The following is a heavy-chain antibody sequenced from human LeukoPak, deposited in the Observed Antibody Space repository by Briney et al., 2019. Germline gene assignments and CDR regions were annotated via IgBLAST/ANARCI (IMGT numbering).Heavy chain of an antibody. CDR3: TTEIRYFDWFQADY. V-gene: IGHV3-49*03. CDR1: GFTFGDHS. J-gene: IGHJ4*02. CDR2: IRSKACGGTA. Sequence: GGSLRLSCTASGFTFGDHSVSWFRQAPGEGLEWVGFIRSKACGGTAEYAASVKGIFTISRDDSKSVAYLQMDSLKTKDTAVYYCTTEIRYFDWFQADYWGQGTLVTVSS. D-gene: IGHD3-9*01.